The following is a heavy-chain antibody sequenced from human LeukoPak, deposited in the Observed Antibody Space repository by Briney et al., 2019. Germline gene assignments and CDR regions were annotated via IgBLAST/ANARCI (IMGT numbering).Heavy chain of an antibody. D-gene: IGHD3-10*01. V-gene: IGHV3-21*01. CDR2: ISSSSSYI. Sequence: GSLRLSCAASGFTFSSYSMNWVRQAPGKGLEWVSSISSSSSYIYYADSVKGRFTISRDNAKNSLYLRMNSLRAEDTAVYYCARDEGGEYYYGSGSYNYWGQGTLVTVSS. CDR3: ARDEGGEYYYGSGSYNY. J-gene: IGHJ4*02. CDR1: GFTFSSYS.